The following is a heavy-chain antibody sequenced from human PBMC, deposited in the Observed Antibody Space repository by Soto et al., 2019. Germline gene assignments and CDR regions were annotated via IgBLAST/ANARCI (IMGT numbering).Heavy chain of an antibody. Sequence: GGSLRLSCAASGFTFDDYAMHWVRQAPGKGLEWVSGISWNSGSIGYADSVKGRFTISRDNAKNSLYLQMNSLRAEDTALYYCANEPLYRNGDNDFDIWGQGTMVTVSS. CDR1: GFTFDDYA. D-gene: IGHD1-1*01. J-gene: IGHJ3*02. CDR2: ISWNSGSI. CDR3: ANEPLYRNGDNDFDI. V-gene: IGHV3-9*01.